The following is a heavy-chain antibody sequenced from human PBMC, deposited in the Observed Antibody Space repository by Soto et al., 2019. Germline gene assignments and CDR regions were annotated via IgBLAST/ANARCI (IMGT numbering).Heavy chain of an antibody. CDR3: ARGAHSSSLSWFDP. CDR1: GFTFSSYA. CDR2: IGGSGGST. J-gene: IGHJ5*02. D-gene: IGHD6-6*01. V-gene: IGHV3-23*01. Sequence: PGGSLRLSCAASGFTFSSYALNWVRQAPGKGLEWVSTIGGSGGSTYYADSVKGQFTISRDNSENRLYLQMNSLRAEDTAVYYCARGAHSSSLSWFDPWGQGTLVTVSS.